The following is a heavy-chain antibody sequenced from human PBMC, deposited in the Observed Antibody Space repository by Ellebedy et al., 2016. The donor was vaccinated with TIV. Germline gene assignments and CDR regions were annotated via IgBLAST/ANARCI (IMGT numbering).Heavy chain of an antibody. V-gene: IGHV1-18*01. J-gene: IGHJ4*02. CDR2: ISAYNGNT. CDR3: ARVEAMPSNFDY. CDR1: GYTFTSYG. D-gene: IGHD2-2*01. Sequence: ASVKVSXXASGYTFTSYGISWVRQAPGQGLEWMGWISAYNGNTNYAQKLQGRVTMTTDTSTSTAYMELRSLRSDDTAVYYCARVEAMPSNFDYWGQGTLVTVSS.